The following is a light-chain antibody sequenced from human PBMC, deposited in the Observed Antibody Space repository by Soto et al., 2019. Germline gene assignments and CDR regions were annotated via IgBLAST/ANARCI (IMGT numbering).Light chain of an antibody. Sequence: QSVLTQPASVSGSPGQSITIPCTGTSSDVGAYNNVSWYQQHPGKVPKLVIYEVSNRPSGISNRFSGSKSGNTASLTISGLQAEDEADYYCSSYTSSSTLVFGGGTKVTVL. V-gene: IGLV2-14*01. CDR1: SSDVGAYNN. CDR2: EVS. CDR3: SSYTSSSTLV. J-gene: IGLJ3*02.